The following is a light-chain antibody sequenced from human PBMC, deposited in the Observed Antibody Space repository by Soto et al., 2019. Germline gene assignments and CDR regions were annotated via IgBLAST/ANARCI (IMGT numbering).Light chain of an antibody. CDR3: QQYHRSSIT. Sequence: GDRVTITCRASQSLNNDLAWYQQKPGKAPNLLIYDASTLERGVPSRFSGTGSGTEFTLAINSLQPDDFATYHCQQYHRSSITFGQGTRLEIK. J-gene: IGKJ5*01. V-gene: IGKV1-5*01. CDR2: DAS. CDR1: QSLNND.